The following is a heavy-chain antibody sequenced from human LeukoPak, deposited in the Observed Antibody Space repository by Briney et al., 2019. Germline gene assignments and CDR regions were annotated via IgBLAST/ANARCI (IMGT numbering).Heavy chain of an antibody. J-gene: IGHJ4*02. V-gene: IGHV3-23*01. D-gene: IGHD2-15*01. CDR3: ARPCSGGSCYQGY. Sequence: GGSLRLSCAASGFTFSSYAMSWVRQAPGKGLGWVSAISGSGGSTYYADSVKGRFTISRDNSKNTLYLQMNSLRAEDTAVFYCARPCSGGSCYQGYWGQGTLVTVSS. CDR2: ISGSGGST. CDR1: GFTFSSYA.